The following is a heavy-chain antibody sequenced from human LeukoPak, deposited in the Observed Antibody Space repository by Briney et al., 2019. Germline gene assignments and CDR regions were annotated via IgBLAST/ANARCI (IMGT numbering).Heavy chain of an antibody. CDR2: IRYDGSNK. CDR1: GFTFSSYG. J-gene: IGHJ4*02. V-gene: IGHV3-30*02. D-gene: IGHD3-3*01. Sequence: PGGSLRLSCAASGFTFSSYGMHWVRQAPGKGLEWVAFIRYDGSNKYYADSVKGRFTISRDNSKNTLYLQMNSLRAEDTAVYYCARGQPVKPNQPGQLYYDFWSGYYRVHYFDYWGQGTLVTVSS. CDR3: ARGQPVKPNQPGQLYYDFWSGYYRVHYFDY.